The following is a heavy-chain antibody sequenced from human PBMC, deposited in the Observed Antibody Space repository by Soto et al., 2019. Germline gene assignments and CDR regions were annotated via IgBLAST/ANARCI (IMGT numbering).Heavy chain of an antibody. D-gene: IGHD6-19*01. Sequence: EVQLVETGGGLLQPGGSLKLSCSVAGFTVSASMSWVRQALGKGLECVSFIHSDGSTHYTDSVRGRFTISRDNSKHTLYLQMDRLRVEDTTVYFCARDASGPIGYWGQGPLVTVS. V-gene: IGHV3-53*02. CDR2: IHSDGST. CDR1: GFTVSAS. J-gene: IGHJ4*02. CDR3: ARDASGPIGY.